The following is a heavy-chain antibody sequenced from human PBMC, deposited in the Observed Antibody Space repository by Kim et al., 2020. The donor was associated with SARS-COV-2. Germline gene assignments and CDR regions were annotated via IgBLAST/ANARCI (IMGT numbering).Heavy chain of an antibody. CDR3: TRSARYCDY. Sequence: GGSLRLSCAASGFTFSDFYMSWVRQAPGKGLECLSYISPSGSSIYYADSVKGRFTMSRDNAKNSLYLQMNSLRAEDTAVYYCTRSARYCDYWGQGTLVTVSS. J-gene: IGHJ4*02. CDR1: GFTFSDFY. V-gene: IGHV3-11*04. CDR2: ISPSGSSI.